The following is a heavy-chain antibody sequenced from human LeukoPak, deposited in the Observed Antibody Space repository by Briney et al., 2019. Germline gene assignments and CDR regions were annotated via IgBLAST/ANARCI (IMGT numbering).Heavy chain of an antibody. Sequence: GGSLRLSCAASGFTFINYGMHWVRQAPGKGLEWVAFVRYDGSNTYYADSVKGRFTISRDNSKNTLYLVMDSLRTEDTAVYYCAKDQRIYGILYYIYMDVWGKGTTVTISS. V-gene: IGHV3-30*02. J-gene: IGHJ6*03. CDR1: GFTFINYG. CDR2: VRYDGSNT. CDR3: AKDQRIYGILYYIYMDV. D-gene: IGHD3-10*01.